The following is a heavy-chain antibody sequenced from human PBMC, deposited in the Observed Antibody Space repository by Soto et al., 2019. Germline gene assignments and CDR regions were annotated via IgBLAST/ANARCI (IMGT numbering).Heavy chain of an antibody. CDR3: AKDPLPIFGVVIDGNWFDP. Sequence: PPETLSLTCAVSGYSISSGTYWAWIRQPPGRGLEWMGSLYHIGSTHYNTSLKRRVTISVDTSKNHFSLELSAVTAEDTAVYYCAKDPLPIFGVVIDGNWFDPWGQGTLVTVSS. D-gene: IGHD3-3*01. CDR1: GYSISSGTY. CDR2: LYHIGST. J-gene: IGHJ5*02. V-gene: IGHV4-38-2*02.